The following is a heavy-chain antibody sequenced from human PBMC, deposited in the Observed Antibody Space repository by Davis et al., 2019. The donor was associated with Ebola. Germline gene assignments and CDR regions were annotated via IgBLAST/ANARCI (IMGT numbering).Heavy chain of an antibody. J-gene: IGHJ4*02. Sequence: PGGSLRLSCAASGFTFSGSAMHWVRQASGKGLEWVGRIRSKANSYATAYAASVKGGFTISRDDSKNTAYLQMNSLKTEDTAVYYCTQAGIVGATDYWGQGTLVTVSS. CDR3: TQAGIVGATDY. D-gene: IGHD1-26*01. CDR1: GFTFSGSA. CDR2: IRSKANSYAT. V-gene: IGHV3-73*01.